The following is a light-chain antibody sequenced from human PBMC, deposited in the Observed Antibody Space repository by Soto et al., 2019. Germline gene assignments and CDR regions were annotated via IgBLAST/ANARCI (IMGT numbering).Light chain of an antibody. Sequence: DIQMTQSPSSVSASVGDRVTITCRASQGIYKWLAWYQQKPGNAPKLLISAASRLQSGVPSRFSGSGSGTDFTLTISSLQPEDFATYYCQQANSFPLTVGGGTKVDIK. V-gene: IGKV1-12*01. CDR2: AAS. CDR1: QGIYKW. CDR3: QQANSFPLT. J-gene: IGKJ4*01.